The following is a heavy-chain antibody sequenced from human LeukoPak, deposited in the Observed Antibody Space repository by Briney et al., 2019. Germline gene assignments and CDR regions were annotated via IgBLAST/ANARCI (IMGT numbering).Heavy chain of an antibody. CDR3: ARSRPIVVVPAAIAGWFDP. CDR1: GYTFTSYG. J-gene: IGHJ5*02. D-gene: IGHD2-2*02. Sequence: ASVKVSCKASGYTFTSYGISWVRQAPGQGLEWMGWISAYNGNTNYAQKLQGRVTMTTDTSTSTAYMELSSLRSEDTAVYYCARSRPIVVVPAAIAGWFDPWGQGTLVTVSS. CDR2: ISAYNGNT. V-gene: IGHV1-18*01.